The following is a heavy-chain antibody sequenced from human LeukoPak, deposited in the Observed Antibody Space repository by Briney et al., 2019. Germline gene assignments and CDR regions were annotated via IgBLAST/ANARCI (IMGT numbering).Heavy chain of an antibody. CDR2: INNGGSRT. V-gene: IGHV3-74*03. J-gene: IGHJ4*02. Sequence: PGGSLRLSCAASGFTFSNYWMHWVRQAPGKGLVWVSRINNGGSRTMYADSVKGRFTISRDNARNTLYLQMNSRRAEDTAIYYCATGGSDSSDYFFGLYWGQGTLVTVSS. CDR1: GFTFSNYW. D-gene: IGHD3-22*01. CDR3: ATGGSDSSDYFFGLY.